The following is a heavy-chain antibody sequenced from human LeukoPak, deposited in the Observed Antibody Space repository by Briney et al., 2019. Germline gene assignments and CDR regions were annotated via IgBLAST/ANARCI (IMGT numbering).Heavy chain of an antibody. CDR1: GFTFDDYA. CDR3: ARDCSGGSCLLGY. V-gene: IGHV3-9*01. Sequence: PGGSLRLSCAASGFTFDDYAMHWVRQAPGKGLEWVSGISWNSGSIGYADSVKGRFTISRDNAKNSLYLQMNSLRAEDTAVYYCARDCSGGSCLLGYWSQGTLVTVSS. J-gene: IGHJ4*02. CDR2: ISWNSGSI. D-gene: IGHD2-15*01.